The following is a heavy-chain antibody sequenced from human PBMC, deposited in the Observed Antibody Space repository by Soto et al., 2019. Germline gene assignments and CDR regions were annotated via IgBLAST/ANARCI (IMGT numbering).Heavy chain of an antibody. Sequence: GGSLRLSCAASGFTFSSYAMSWVRQAPGKGLEWVSAISGSGGSTYYADSVKGRFTISKDNSKNTLYLQMNSLRAEDTAVYYCAKSKTTYCGGDCYSDYWGQGTLVTVSS. CDR3: AKSKTTYCGGDCYSDY. V-gene: IGHV3-23*01. CDR2: ISGSGGST. J-gene: IGHJ4*02. CDR1: GFTFSSYA. D-gene: IGHD2-21*02.